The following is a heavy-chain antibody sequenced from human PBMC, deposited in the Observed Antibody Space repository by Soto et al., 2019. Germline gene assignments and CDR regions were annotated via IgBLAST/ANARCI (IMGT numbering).Heavy chain of an antibody. Sequence: SVKVSCKASGGTFSSYAISWVRQAPGQGLEWMGGIIPIFGTANYAQKFQGRVTITADKSTSTAYMELSSLRSEDTDVYYCARSERTSDYYYGMDAWGQGTTVTVSS. J-gene: IGHJ6*02. CDR2: IIPIFGTA. CDR3: ARSERTSDYYYGMDA. V-gene: IGHV1-69*06. CDR1: GGTFSSYA. D-gene: IGHD1-1*01.